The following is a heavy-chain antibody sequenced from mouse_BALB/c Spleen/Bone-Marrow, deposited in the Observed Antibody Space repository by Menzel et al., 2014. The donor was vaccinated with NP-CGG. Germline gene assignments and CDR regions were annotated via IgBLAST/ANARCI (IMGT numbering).Heavy chain of an antibody. CDR2: ISSGSSTI. D-gene: IGHD2-4*01. CDR1: GFTLSRSG. V-gene: IGHV5-17*02. J-gene: IGHJ4*01. Sequence: VQLKESGGGLGQPGGSRKLPCAASGFTLSRSGMTWVRKAPEKGLEWVAYISSGSSTIYYADTMKGRFTISRDKPKNTLFLQMTSLRSEDTAMYYCARARSTMITTGAMDYWGQGTSVTVSS. CDR3: ARARSTMITTGAMDY.